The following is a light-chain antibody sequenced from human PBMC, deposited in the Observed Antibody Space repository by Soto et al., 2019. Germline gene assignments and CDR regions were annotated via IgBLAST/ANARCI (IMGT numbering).Light chain of an antibody. CDR1: SSYVGDYTY. CDR2: EVS. Sequence: QSALTQPASVSGSPGQSITISCTGTSSYVGDYTYVSWYQQHPGKAPKLMFYEVSYRPSGVSNRFSGSKSGNTASLTISGLQAEDAADYYGCSYTSSSTLLFGGGTKLTVL. J-gene: IGLJ2*01. CDR3: CSYTSSSTLL. V-gene: IGLV2-14*01.